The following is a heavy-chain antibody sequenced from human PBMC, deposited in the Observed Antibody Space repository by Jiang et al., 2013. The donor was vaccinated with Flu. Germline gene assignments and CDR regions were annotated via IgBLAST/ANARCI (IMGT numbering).Heavy chain of an antibody. V-gene: IGHV1-46*01. CDR1: RNTFSTYY. J-gene: IGHJ6*03. D-gene: IGHD6-6*01. CDR3: ARGITTRRGPYYYYYMDV. CDR2: FNPSGHST. Sequence: VQLVESGAEVRKPGASVTISCKASRNTFSTYYLHWVRQAPGQGLEWVGLFNPSGHSTTYAQKFQGRVTMTGDTSTSTVYMNLSSLRSEDTAVFYXARGITTRRGPYYYYYMDVWGKGTTVTVSS.